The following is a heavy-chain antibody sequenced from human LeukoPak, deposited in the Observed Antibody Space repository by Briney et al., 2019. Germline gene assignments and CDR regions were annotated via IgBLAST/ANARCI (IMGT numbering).Heavy chain of an antibody. D-gene: IGHD2-8*01. V-gene: IGHV1-69*04. Sequence: GASVKVSCKASGGTFSSYAISWVRQAPGQGLEWMGRIIPIFGIANYAQKFQGRVTITADKSTSTAYMELSSLRSEDTAVYYCASNGFNSNYYYGMDVWGQGTTVTVSS. CDR1: GGTFSSYA. J-gene: IGHJ6*02. CDR3: ASNGFNSNYYYGMDV. CDR2: IIPIFGIA.